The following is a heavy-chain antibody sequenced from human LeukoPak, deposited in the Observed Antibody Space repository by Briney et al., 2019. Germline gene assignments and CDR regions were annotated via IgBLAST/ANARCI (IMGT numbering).Heavy chain of an antibody. CDR3: ARVHTSGWYYFDY. Sequence: PSQALSLTCTVSGGSISSGGYYWSWIRQHPGKGLECIGYIYYSGSTYYNPSLKSRLTISVDTSKNQFSLKLSSVTAADTALYYCARVHTSGWYYFDYWGQGTLVTVSS. V-gene: IGHV4-31*03. D-gene: IGHD6-19*01. CDR2: IYYSGST. J-gene: IGHJ4*02. CDR1: GGSISSGGYY.